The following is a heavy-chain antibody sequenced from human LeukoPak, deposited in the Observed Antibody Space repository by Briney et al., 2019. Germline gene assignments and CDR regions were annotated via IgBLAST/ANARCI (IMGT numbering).Heavy chain of an antibody. V-gene: IGHV5-51*01. CDR1: GYSFTSYW. CDR2: IYPGDSDT. Sequence: GESLKISCKGSGYSFTSYWIGWVRQMPGKGLEWMGIIYPGDSDTRYSPSFQGQVTISADKSISTAYLQWSSLKASDTAMYYCARGRDSSGYYAIPYYFDYWGQGTLVTVSS. D-gene: IGHD3-22*01. J-gene: IGHJ4*02. CDR3: ARGRDSSGYYAIPYYFDY.